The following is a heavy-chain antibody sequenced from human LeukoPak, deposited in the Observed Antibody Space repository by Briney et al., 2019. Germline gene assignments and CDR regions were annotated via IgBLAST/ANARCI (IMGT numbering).Heavy chain of an antibody. V-gene: IGHV1-2*02. Sequence: ASVKVTCKASGYTFTDYYMHWVRQAPGQGLEWMGWINPNTGGTNYAQKFQGRVTMTRDTSISTAYMELSRLRSGDTVVYYCARAGVWDYDDTSGYHNGAFDIWGQGTMVTVSS. CDR2: INPNTGGT. CDR1: GYTFTDYY. D-gene: IGHD3-22*01. J-gene: IGHJ3*02. CDR3: ARAGVWDYDDTSGYHNGAFDI.